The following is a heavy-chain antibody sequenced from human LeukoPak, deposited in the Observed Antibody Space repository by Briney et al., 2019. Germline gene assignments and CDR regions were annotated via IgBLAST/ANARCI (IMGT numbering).Heavy chain of an antibody. CDR3: ARPRESQRSSSAFDY. D-gene: IGHD6-6*01. V-gene: IGHV4-39*01. CDR2: IFDSGYT. Sequence: SETLSLTCTVSGGSISISTYYWGWIRQPPGKGLEWIGSIFDSGYTYYNASLKSRVTMSIDTSKNQFSLKLTSVTAADTAVYYCARPRESQRSSSAFDYWGQGMLVTVSS. J-gene: IGHJ4*02. CDR1: GGSISISTYY.